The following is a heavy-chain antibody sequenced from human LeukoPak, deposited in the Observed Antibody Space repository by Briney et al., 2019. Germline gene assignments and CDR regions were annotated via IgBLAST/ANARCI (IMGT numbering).Heavy chain of an antibody. Sequence: PSETLSLTCAVYGGSSSGYYWSWIRQPPGKGLEWIGEINHSGSTNYNPSLKSRVTISVDTSKNQFSLKLSSVTAADTAVYYCAREVIAAAGTWFDYWGQGTLVTVSS. J-gene: IGHJ4*02. D-gene: IGHD6-13*01. CDR3: AREVIAAAGTWFDY. CDR1: GGSSSGYY. V-gene: IGHV4-34*01. CDR2: INHSGST.